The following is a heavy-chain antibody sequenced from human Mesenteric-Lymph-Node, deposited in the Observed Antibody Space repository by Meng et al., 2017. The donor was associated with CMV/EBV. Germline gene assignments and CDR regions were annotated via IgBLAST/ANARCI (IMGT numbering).Heavy chain of an antibody. CDR1: GFRFSRYG. CDR3: ARVPYSGSYLA. J-gene: IGHJ3*01. Sequence: GGSLRLSCAASGFRFSRYGMYWVRQAPGKGLEWVSSVSTSSTYIDYADSGKGRFTISRDNSKNTLYLQMNSLRAEDTAVYYCARVPYSGSYLAWGQGTMVTVSS. CDR2: VSTSSTYI. V-gene: IGHV3-21*01. D-gene: IGHD1-26*01.